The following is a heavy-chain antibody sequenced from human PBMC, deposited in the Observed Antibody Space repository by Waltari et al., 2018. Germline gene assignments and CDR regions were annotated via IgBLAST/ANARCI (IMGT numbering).Heavy chain of an antibody. CDR3: ARGAILDY. Sequence: QVQLQQWGAGLLKPSETLSLTCAVYGGSFSGYYWSWIRQPPGKGLEWIGEINHSGSTTYNPSLKSRVTISVDTSKNQFSLKLSSVTAADTAVYYCARGAILDYWGQGTLVTVSS. CDR1: GGSFSGYY. V-gene: IGHV4-34*01. J-gene: IGHJ4*02. CDR2: INHSGST.